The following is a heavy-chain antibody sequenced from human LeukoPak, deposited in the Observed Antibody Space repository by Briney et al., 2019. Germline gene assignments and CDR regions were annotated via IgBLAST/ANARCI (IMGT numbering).Heavy chain of an antibody. J-gene: IGHJ1*01. CDR2: ISWNSGTI. V-gene: IGHV3-9*01. CDR1: GFTFDNYA. CDR3: ARAYKDRSLAGKKEFFQH. Sequence: QPGRSLRLSCAASGFTFDNYAMNWVRQVPGKGLEWISLISWNSGTIGYADSVKGRFTISRDNANNFLYLQMNRLRAEDTALYYCARAYKDRSLAGKKEFFQHWGQGTLVTVSS. D-gene: IGHD6-19*01.